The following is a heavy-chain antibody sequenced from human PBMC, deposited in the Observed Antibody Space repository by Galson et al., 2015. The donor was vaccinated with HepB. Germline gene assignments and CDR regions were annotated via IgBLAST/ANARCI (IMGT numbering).Heavy chain of an antibody. J-gene: IGHJ4*02. D-gene: IGHD4-17*01. CDR2: ISSSGSTI. CDR3: ARPPPQPDDYGDYAYEF. Sequence: SLRLSCAASGFTFSDYYMSWIRQAPGKGLEWVSYISSSGSTIYYADSVKGRFTISRDNAKNSLYLQMNSLRAEDTAVYYCARPPPQPDDYGDYAYEFWGQGTLVTVSS. CDR1: GFTFSDYY. V-gene: IGHV3-11*01.